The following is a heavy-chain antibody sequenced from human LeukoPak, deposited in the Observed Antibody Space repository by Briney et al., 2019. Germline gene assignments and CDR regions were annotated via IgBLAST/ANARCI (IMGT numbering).Heavy chain of an antibody. CDR1: GGSVSINNYY. CDR2: IYYSGST. D-gene: IGHD3-3*01. Sequence: SETLSLTCTVSGGSVSINNYYWGWIRQPPGKGLECIGTIYYSGSTYYNPSLKSRVTISVDTSKNQFSLKLNSVTAADTAVYFCARGRYDFWSGYYGNGDNWFDPWGQGTLVTVSS. V-gene: IGHV4-39*07. J-gene: IGHJ5*02. CDR3: ARGRYDFWSGYYGNGDNWFDP.